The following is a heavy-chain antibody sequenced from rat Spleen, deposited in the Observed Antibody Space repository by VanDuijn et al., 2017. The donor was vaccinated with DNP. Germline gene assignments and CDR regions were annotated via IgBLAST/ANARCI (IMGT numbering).Heavy chain of an antibody. V-gene: IGHV5-29*01. CDR3: TRALITTVVTFDY. Sequence: EVQLVESGGGLVQPGRSLKVSCVASGFTFSKNAMAWVRQAPTKGLEWVASITNTGGSTYYPDSVKGRFTISRDNAKSTLYLQMDSLRSEDTATYYCTRALITTVVTFDYWGQGVMVTVSS. D-gene: IGHD1-1*01. CDR2: ITNTGGST. CDR1: GFTFSKNA. J-gene: IGHJ2*01.